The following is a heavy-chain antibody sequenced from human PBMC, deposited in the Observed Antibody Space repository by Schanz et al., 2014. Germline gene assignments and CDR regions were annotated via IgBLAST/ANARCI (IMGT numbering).Heavy chain of an antibody. D-gene: IGHD2-8*02. J-gene: IGHJ4*02. CDR3: AKTLFPGGTQTFGN. Sequence: EVQLVESGGGLVQPGGSLRLSCAASGFSFSSYAMGWVRQARGKGLEWVSAMNESHSTIYYADSVRGRFTISRDNSKSTLYVEMNSLRVEDTAVYYCAKTLFPGGTQTFGNWGRGTLVTVSS. CDR1: GFSFSSYA. CDR2: MNESHSTI. V-gene: IGHV3-23*04.